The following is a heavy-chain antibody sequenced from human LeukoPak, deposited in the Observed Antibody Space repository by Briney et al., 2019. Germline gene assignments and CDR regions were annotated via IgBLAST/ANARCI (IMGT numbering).Heavy chain of an antibody. CDR2: ISYDGSNK. D-gene: IGHD3-22*01. CDR3: ASPDSSGYYRDY. CDR1: GFTFSSYA. V-gene: IGHV3-30-3*01. J-gene: IGHJ4*02. Sequence: GGFLRLSCAASGFTFSSYAMHWVRQAPGKGLGWVAVISYDGSNKYYADSVKGRFTISRDNSKNTLYLQMNSLRAEDTAVYYCASPDSSGYYRDYWGQGTLVTVSS.